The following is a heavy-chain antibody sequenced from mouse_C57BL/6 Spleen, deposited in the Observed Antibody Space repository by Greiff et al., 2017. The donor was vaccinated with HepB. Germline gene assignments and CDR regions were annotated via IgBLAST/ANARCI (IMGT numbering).Heavy chain of an antibody. CDR2: ISSGGSYT. J-gene: IGHJ4*01. D-gene: IGHD2-5*01. Sequence: EVNVVESGGDLVKPGGSLKLSCAASGFTFSSYGMSWVRQTPDKRLEWVATISSGGSYTYYPDSVKGRFTISRDNAKNTLYLQMSSLKSEDTAMYYCARRYSNYDYAMDYWGQGTSVTVSS. CDR3: ARRYSNYDYAMDY. CDR1: GFTFSSYG. V-gene: IGHV5-6*02.